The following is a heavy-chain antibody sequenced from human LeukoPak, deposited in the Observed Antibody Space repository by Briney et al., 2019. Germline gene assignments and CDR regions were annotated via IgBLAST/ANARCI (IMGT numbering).Heavy chain of an antibody. Sequence: ASVKVSCKTSGYTFTGYYIHWVRQAPGQGLEWMGWINPNSGGTNYAQKFRGRVTMTRDTSISTAYMELSRLRSDDTAVYYCARGDDYGDYTGYYWGQGTLVTVSS. CDR2: INPNSGGT. CDR1: GYTFTGYY. J-gene: IGHJ4*02. CDR3: ARGDDYGDYTGYY. V-gene: IGHV1-2*02. D-gene: IGHD4-17*01.